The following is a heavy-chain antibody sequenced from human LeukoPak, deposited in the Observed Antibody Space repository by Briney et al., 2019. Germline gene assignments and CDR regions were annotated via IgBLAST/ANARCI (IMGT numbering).Heavy chain of an antibody. Sequence: GGSLRLSCVVSGIPFSDYYMNWIRQAPGKGLEWISYISSSSSYRDYAASVKGRFTISRDNSKNSLYLQMNSLRSDDTALYYCARESESSGWYDYWGQGPVVTVSS. D-gene: IGHD6-19*01. CDR3: ARESESSGWYDY. CDR2: ISSSSSYR. J-gene: IGHJ4*02. V-gene: IGHV3-11*05. CDR1: GIPFSDYY.